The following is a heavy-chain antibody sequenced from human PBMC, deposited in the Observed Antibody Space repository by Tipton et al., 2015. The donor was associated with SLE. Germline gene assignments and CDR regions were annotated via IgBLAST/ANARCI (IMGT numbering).Heavy chain of an antibody. V-gene: IGHV4-39*01. CDR3: ASAREPYFDY. J-gene: IGHJ4*02. CDR1: GGSISSSCYY. Sequence: TLSLTCTVSGGSISSSCYYWGWIRQPPGKGLEWIGSIYYSGSTYYNPSLKSRVTISVDTSKNQFSLKLSSVTAADTAVYYCASAREPYFDYWGQGTLVTVSS. D-gene: IGHD1-26*01. CDR2: IYYSGST.